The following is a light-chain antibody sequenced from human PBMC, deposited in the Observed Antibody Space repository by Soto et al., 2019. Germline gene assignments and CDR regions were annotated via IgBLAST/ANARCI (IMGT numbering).Light chain of an antibody. CDR3: SSYTSSSIPYV. CDR1: SSDVGGYNY. CDR2: DVS. J-gene: IGLJ1*01. V-gene: IGLV2-14*01. Sequence: QSALTQPASVSGSPGQSITISCTGTSSDVGGYNYVSWYQQHAGKAPKLMIYDVSNRPSGVSNRFSGSKSGNTASLTISGLQAEDEADYYCSSYTSSSIPYVFGTGTKLTVL.